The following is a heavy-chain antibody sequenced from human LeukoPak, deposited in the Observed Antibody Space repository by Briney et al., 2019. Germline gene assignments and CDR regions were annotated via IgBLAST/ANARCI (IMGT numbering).Heavy chain of an antibody. CDR1: GFTFNSYA. CDR2: ISGSGGST. CDR3: AKDKDYYDSSGNFGNTTVFDY. V-gene: IGHV3-23*01. Sequence: AGGSLTLSCAASGFTFNSYAMDWVRQAPGKGLEWVSAISGSGGSTYYADSVKGRFNISRDNSKNTLYLQVNSLRADDTAVYYCAKDKDYYDSSGNFGNTTVFDYWGQGTLVTVSS. J-gene: IGHJ4*02. D-gene: IGHD3-22*01.